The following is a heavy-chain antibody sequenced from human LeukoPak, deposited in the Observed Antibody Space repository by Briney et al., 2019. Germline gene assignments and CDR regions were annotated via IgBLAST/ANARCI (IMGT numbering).Heavy chain of an antibody. CDR2: INWNGGST. CDR1: GFTSDDYG. CDR3: ARRIAAAGTGDAFDI. V-gene: IGHV3-20*04. D-gene: IGHD6-13*01. Sequence: GGSLRLSCAASGFTSDDYGMSWVRQAPGKGLEWVSGINWNGGSTGYADSVKGRFTISRDNAKNSLYLQMNSLRAEDTALYYCARRIAAAGTGDAFDIWGQGTMVTVSS. J-gene: IGHJ3*02.